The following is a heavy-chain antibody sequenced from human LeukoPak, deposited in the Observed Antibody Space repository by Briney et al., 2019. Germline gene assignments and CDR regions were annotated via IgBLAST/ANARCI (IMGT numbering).Heavy chain of an antibody. J-gene: IGHJ4*02. D-gene: IGHD3-10*01. Sequence: KIGESLKISWKGSGYSFTSYWIGWVRQMPGKGLEWMGIIYPGDSDTRYSPSFQGQVTISADKSISTAYLQWSSLKASGTAMYYCARPITMVRGVIMAPADYWGQGTLVTVSS. CDR2: IYPGDSDT. V-gene: IGHV5-51*01. CDR1: GYSFTSYW. CDR3: ARPITMVRGVIMAPADY.